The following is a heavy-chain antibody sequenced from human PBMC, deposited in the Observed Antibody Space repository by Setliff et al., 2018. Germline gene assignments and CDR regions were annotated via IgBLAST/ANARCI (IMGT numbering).Heavy chain of an antibody. J-gene: IGHJ4*02. CDR1: GFTFSNAW. CDR2: IKRITDGGTT. Sequence: GGSLRLSCTASGFTFSNAWMSWVRQAPGKGLEWVGRIKRITDGGTTDYAAPVKGRFTISRDDSKNTLYLQMNSLKTEDTAVYYCTTTPMVRGVIWGQGTLVTVSS. D-gene: IGHD3-10*01. V-gene: IGHV3-15*01. CDR3: TTTPMVRGVI.